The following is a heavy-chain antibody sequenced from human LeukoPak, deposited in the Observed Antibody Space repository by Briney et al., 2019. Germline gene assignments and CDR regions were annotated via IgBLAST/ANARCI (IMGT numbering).Heavy chain of an antibody. V-gene: IGHV4-34*01. J-gene: IGHJ4*02. D-gene: IGHD7-27*01. CDR3: ARESYWGSAGKGFDS. Sequence: SETLSLTCAVYGGSFIGDYWSWIRQSPGKGLEWIGEINHSGSTNYNPSLKSRVTISVDTSKNQFSLRLSSVTAADTAVYYCARESYWGSAGKGFDSWGQGTLVTVSS. CDR1: GGSFIGDY. CDR2: INHSGST.